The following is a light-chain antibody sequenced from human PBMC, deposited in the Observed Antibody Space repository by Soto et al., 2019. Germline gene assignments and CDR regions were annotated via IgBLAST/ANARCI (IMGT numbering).Light chain of an antibody. CDR3: QQYGSSPSLT. CDR2: GAS. Sequence: EIVLTQSPGTLSLSPGERATLSCRASKSVSSSYLAWYQQKPGQAPRLLIYGASSRATGIPDRFSGSGSGTDFTLTISRLEPEDFAVYYCQQYGSSPSLTFGGGTKVDIK. CDR1: KSVSSSY. J-gene: IGKJ4*01. V-gene: IGKV3-20*01.